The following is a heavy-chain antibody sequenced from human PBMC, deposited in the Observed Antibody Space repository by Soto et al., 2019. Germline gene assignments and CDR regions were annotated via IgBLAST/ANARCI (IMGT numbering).Heavy chain of an antibody. CDR2: IFHSGST. CDR1: GYSISSGYY. D-gene: IGHD2-21*02. J-gene: IGHJ4*02. V-gene: IGHV4-38-2*01. CDR3: ARGLQYGGNSSY. Sequence: SETLSLTCGVSGYSISSGYYWGWIRQPPGKGLEWIASIFHSGSTYYNPSLKSRVTISVDTSKNQFSLKLSSVTAADTAVYYCARGLQYGGNSSYWGQGTLVTVSS.